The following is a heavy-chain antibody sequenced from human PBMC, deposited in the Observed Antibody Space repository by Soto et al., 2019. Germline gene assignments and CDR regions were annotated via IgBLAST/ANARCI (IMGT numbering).Heavy chain of an antibody. Sequence: PGGSLRLSCVGSAVNFSTSWMYWVRQAPGKGLAWVSRINPDGSSTAYADSVKGRFIISRDNAKKTLYLQMSRLGVEDTAVYCCTSYAAVSHWSLGTLVTVSS. D-gene: IGHD2-2*01. V-gene: IGHV3-74*01. CDR2: INPDGSST. CDR3: TSYAAVSH. J-gene: IGHJ4*02. CDR1: AVNFSTSW.